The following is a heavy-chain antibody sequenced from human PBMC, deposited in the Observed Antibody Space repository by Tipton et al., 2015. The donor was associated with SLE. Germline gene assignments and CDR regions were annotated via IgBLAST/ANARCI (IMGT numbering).Heavy chain of an antibody. CDR3: ARDSGIVGATKYYYYYMDV. V-gene: IGHV4-39*02. CDR1: GGSISSSSYY. J-gene: IGHJ6*03. D-gene: IGHD1-26*01. CDR2: IYYSGST. Sequence: TLSLTCTVSGGSISSSSYYWGWIRQPPGKGLEWIGSIYYSGSTYYNPSLKSRVTISVDTSKNQFSLKLSSVTAADTAVYYCARDSGIVGATKYYYYYMDVWGQGTLVTVSS.